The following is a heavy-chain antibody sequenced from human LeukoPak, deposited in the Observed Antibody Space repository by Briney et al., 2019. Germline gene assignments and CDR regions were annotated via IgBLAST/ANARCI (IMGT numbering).Heavy chain of an antibody. J-gene: IGHJ4*02. CDR2: ISGSGGST. CDR3: ARLRRWEHFNY. D-gene: IGHD1-26*01. Sequence: HPGGSVRHSCAASGFTFSSYAMSWVRQAPGKGLEWVSAISGSGGSTYNADTVKGRFTISRDNPKNTLYLQMNSLRAEDTAVYYCARLRRWEHFNYWGQGTLVTVSS. CDR1: GFTFSSYA. V-gene: IGHV3-23*01.